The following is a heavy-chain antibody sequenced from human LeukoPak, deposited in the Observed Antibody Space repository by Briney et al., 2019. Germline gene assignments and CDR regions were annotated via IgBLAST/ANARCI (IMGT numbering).Heavy chain of an antibody. CDR3: ARVVWLVLRGYYYYYMDV. J-gene: IGHJ6*03. V-gene: IGHV4-4*07. D-gene: IGHD6-19*01. Sequence: SETLSLTCTVSGGSISSYYWSWIRQPAGKGLEWIGRIYTSGSTNYNPSLKSRVTMSVDTSKNQFSLKLSSGTAADAAVYYCARVVWLVLRGYYYYYMDVWGKGTTVTVSS. CDR2: IYTSGST. CDR1: GGSISSYY.